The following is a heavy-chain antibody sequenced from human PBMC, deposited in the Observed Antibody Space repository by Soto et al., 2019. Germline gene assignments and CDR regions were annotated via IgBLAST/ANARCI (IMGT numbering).Heavy chain of an antibody. V-gene: IGHV3-66*01. CDR1: GFTVSSNY. CDR2: IYSGGST. J-gene: IGHJ6*02. CDR3: ERDMVHRLDI. D-gene: IGHD2-8*01. Sequence: GGSLRLSCAASGFTVSSNYMSWVRQAPGKGLEWVSGIYSGGSTYYAGAVEGRFTISRDNSKNRRYRQMKSLRTEDTGVCYWERDMVHRLDICGQGTTVNVSS.